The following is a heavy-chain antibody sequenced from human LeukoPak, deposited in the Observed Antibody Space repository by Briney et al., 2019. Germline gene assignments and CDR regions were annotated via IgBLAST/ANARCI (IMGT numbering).Heavy chain of an antibody. D-gene: IGHD5-24*01. CDR3: ARDAKEEAATMGEGWFDP. J-gene: IGHJ5*02. V-gene: IGHV3-48*03. CDR1: GFTFSTYE. Sequence: GGSLRLSCAASGFTFSTYEMNWVRQAPGKGLEWVSYIGRSGITKYYADSVKGRFTVSRDNAKNSLYLQMNSLRAEDTAVYYCARDAKEEAATMGEGWFDPWGQGTLVTVSS. CDR2: IGRSGITK.